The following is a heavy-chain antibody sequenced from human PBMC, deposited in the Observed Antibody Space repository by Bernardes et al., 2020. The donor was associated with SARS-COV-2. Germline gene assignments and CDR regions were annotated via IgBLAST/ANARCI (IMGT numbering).Heavy chain of an antibody. J-gene: IGHJ4*02. CDR2: IKQDGSEK. V-gene: IGHV3-7*05. CDR1: GFTFSSYC. D-gene: IGHD5-12*01. Sequence: GGSLRLSCAASGFTFSSYCMSWVRQAPGKGLEWVANIKQDGSEKYYVDSVKGRFTISRDNAKNSLYLQMNSLRAEDTAVYYCARDPEMATITGFDYWGQGTLVTVSS. CDR3: ARDPEMATITGFDY.